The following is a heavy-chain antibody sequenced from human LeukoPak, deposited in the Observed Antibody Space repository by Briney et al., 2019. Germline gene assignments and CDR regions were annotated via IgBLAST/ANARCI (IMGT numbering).Heavy chain of an antibody. J-gene: IGHJ4*02. CDR3: AKDKGGYYDSSTHGGLDY. D-gene: IGHD3-22*01. Sequence: GGSLRLSCAASGFTFDDYAMHWVRQAPGKGLEWVSGISWNSGSIGYADSVKGRFTISRDNAKNSLYLQMNSLRAEDMALYYCAKDKGGYYDSSTHGGLDYWGQGTLVTVSS. CDR2: ISWNSGSI. V-gene: IGHV3-9*03. CDR1: GFTFDDYA.